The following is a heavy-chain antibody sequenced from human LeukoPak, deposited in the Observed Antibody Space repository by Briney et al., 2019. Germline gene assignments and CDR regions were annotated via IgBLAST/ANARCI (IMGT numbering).Heavy chain of an antibody. V-gene: IGHV4-59*08. CDR2: IYYSGST. Sequence: PSETLSLTCTVSGGSISSYYWSWIRQPPGKGLEWIGNIYYSGSTNYNPSLKSRVTISVDTSKNQFSLKLSSVTAADTAVYYCARHPPAETGWFDPWGQGTLVTVSS. J-gene: IGHJ5*02. CDR1: GGSISSYY. CDR3: ARHPPAETGWFDP.